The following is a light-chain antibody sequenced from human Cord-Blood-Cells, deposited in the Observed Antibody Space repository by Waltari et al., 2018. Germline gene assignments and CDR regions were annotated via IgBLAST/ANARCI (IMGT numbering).Light chain of an antibody. CDR2: WAS. V-gene: IGKV4-1*01. J-gene: IGKJ3*01. CDR3: QQYYSTPLT. CDR1: QSVLYSSNNKNY. Sequence: DIVMTQSPDSLAVSLGERATINCKSSQSVLYSSNNKNYLAWYQKKPGQPPKLPIYWASTRESGVPDRFSGSGSGTDFTLTISSLQAEDVAVYYCQQYYSTPLTFGPGTKVDIK.